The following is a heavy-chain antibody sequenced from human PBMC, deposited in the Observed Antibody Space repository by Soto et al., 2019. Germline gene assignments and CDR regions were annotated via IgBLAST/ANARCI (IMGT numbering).Heavy chain of an antibody. V-gene: IGHV3-74*01. J-gene: IGHJ4*02. CDR3: ARGSEQLGPFDY. CDR2: IDSDGSST. Sequence: GGSLRLSCAASGFTFSSYWMHWVRQAPGKGLVWVSRIDSDGSSTSYADSVKGRFTISRDNAKNTLYLEMNSLRAEDTAVYYCARGSEQLGPFDYWGQGTLVTAPQ. CDR1: GFTFSSYW. D-gene: IGHD6-6*01.